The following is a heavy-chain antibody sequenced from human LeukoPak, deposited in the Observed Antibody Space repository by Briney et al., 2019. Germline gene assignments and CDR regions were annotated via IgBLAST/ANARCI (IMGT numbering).Heavy chain of an antibody. CDR1: GYTFTDYY. V-gene: IGHV1-2*02. J-gene: IGHJ6*02. Sequence: ASVKVSCKASGYTFTDYYMHWVRQAPGQGLEWMGWVNPDSGGTNYAQKFQGRVTMTRDTSISTAYMELSSLRSEDTAVYYCARGRENTYYGMDVWGQRTTVTVSS. CDR3: ARGRENTYYGMDV. D-gene: IGHD5-24*01. CDR2: VNPDSGGT.